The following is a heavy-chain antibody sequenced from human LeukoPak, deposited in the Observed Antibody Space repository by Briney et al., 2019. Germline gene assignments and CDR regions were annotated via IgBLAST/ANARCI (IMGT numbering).Heavy chain of an antibody. D-gene: IGHD6-19*01. CDR2: IRYDGSNK. Sequence: PGGSLRLSCAASGFTFSSYGMHWVRQAPGKGLEWVAFIRYDGSNKYYADSVKGRFTISRDNSKNTLYPQMNSLRAEDTAVYYCAKDQQWLVQSAFDIWGQGTMVTVSS. CDR1: GFTFSSYG. J-gene: IGHJ3*02. V-gene: IGHV3-30*02. CDR3: AKDQQWLVQSAFDI.